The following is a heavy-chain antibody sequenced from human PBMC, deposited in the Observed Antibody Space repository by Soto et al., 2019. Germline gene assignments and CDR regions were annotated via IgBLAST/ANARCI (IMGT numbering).Heavy chain of an antibody. J-gene: IGHJ6*02. Sequence: ADSLKISCTCSGYSFSTYWIVWVRQMPGKGLEWMGTIYPDDSDTRYSPSFQGQVTISADRSITTAYLQWSSLKASDTAMYFCARHRGYCSSTSCYGMDVWGQGATVSVSS. V-gene: IGHV5-51*01. D-gene: IGHD2-2*01. CDR3: ARHRGYCSSTSCYGMDV. CDR2: IYPDDSDT. CDR1: GYSFSTYW.